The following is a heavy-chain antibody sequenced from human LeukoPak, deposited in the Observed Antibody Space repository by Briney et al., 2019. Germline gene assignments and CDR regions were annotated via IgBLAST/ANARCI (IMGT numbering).Heavy chain of an antibody. Sequence: SGGSLRLSCAASGFTFSSYGMSWVRHAPGKGLEWVSAISGSGGSTYYADSVKGRFTISRDNSKNTLYLQMNSLRAEDTAVYYCAKDRRDCSSTSCYGVWFDPWGQGTLVTVSS. CDR1: GFTFSSYG. D-gene: IGHD2-2*01. V-gene: IGHV3-23*01. CDR2: ISGSGGST. CDR3: AKDRRDCSSTSCYGVWFDP. J-gene: IGHJ5*02.